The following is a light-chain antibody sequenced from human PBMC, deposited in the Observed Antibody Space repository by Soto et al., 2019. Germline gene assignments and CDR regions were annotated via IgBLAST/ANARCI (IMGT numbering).Light chain of an antibody. CDR1: QSVSSN. J-gene: IGKJ1*01. CDR3: QQYNNWTCT. Sequence: ERVMTQSPATLSVYPGERATLSCRASQSVSSNLAWYQQKPGQAPRLLIYGASTRATGIPARFSGSGSGTEFTLTISSLQSEDFAVYYCQQYNNWTCTFGQGTKVDI. V-gene: IGKV3-15*01. CDR2: GAS.